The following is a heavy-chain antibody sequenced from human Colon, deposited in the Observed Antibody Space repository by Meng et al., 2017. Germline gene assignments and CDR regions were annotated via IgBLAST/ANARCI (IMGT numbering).Heavy chain of an antibody. V-gene: IGHV3-11*01. D-gene: IGHD6-19*01. Sequence: GQLVGSGGGFVEPGGSLRLSCAASGFTFSDTYMDRIRQAPGKGLEWVSYSHGNTVYYADSVKGRFTISRDNAKNSLYLQMNSLRAGDTAVYYCARGWLANWGQGTLVTVSS. J-gene: IGHJ4*02. CDR2: SHGNTV. CDR1: GFTFSDTY. CDR3: ARGWLAN.